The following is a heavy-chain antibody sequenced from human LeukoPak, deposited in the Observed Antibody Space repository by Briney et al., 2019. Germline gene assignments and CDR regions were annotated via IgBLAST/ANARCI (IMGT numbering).Heavy chain of an antibody. CDR2: INHSGST. CDR1: GGSFSGYY. D-gene: IGHD4-17*01. Sequence: SVTLSLTCAVYGGSFSGYYWSWIRQPPGKGLEWIGEINHSGSTNYNPSLKSRVTISVDTSKNQFSLKLSSVTAADTAVYYCARGPQFLASTVPDYWGQGTLVTVSS. J-gene: IGHJ4*02. CDR3: ARGPQFLASTVPDY. V-gene: IGHV4-34*01.